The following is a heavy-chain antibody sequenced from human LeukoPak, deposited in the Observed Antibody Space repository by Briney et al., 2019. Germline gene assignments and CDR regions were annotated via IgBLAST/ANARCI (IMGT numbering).Heavy chain of an antibody. CDR3: ARDQRYYFDY. CDR2: IYYSGST. J-gene: IGHJ4*02. Sequence: SETLSLTCTVSGDSVSNTNNYWSWIRQPPGKGLEWIGYIYYSGSTIYNPSLKSRVTISVDTSKNQFSLKLNPLTAADTAVYYCARDQRYYFDYWGQGTLVTVSS. CDR1: GDSVSNTNNY. V-gene: IGHV4-61*01.